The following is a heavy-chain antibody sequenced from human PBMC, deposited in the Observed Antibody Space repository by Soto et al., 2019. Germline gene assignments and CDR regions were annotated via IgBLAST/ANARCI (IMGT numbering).Heavy chain of an antibody. Sequence: GGSLRLSCAASGFTFSNAWMSWVRQAPGKGLEWVSAISGSGGSTYYADSVKGRFTISRDNSKNTLYLQMNSLRAEDTAVYYCAKDTARDIVVVPAAIGYYYYGMDVWGQGTTVTVSS. D-gene: IGHD2-2*01. CDR1: GFTFSNAW. V-gene: IGHV3-23*01. J-gene: IGHJ6*02. CDR2: ISGSGGST. CDR3: AKDTARDIVVVPAAIGYYYYGMDV.